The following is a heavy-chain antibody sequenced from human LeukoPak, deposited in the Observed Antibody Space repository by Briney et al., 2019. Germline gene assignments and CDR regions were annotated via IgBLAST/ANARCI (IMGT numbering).Heavy chain of an antibody. Sequence: GSSVKVSCKASGGTFSSYAISWVRQAPGQGLEWMGGIIPIFGTASYAQKFQGRVTTTTDESTSTAYMELSSLRSEDTAVYYCASLGYCSSTSCLHFDYWGQGTLVTVSS. CDR2: IIPIFGTA. J-gene: IGHJ4*02. V-gene: IGHV1-69*05. CDR1: GGTFSSYA. D-gene: IGHD2-2*01. CDR3: ASLGYCSSTSCLHFDY.